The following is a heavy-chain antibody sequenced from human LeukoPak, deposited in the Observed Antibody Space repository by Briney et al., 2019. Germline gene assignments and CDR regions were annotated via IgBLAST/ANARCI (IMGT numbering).Heavy chain of an antibody. Sequence: GGSLRLSCAASGITFNSYTMNWVRQAPGKGLEWVSSISSSSSYIYYAASVKGRFTISRDNAKNSLYLQMNRLRAEDTAVYYCARERQLERLAFGKEGSAFDYWGQGTLVTVSS. D-gene: IGHD1-1*01. CDR3: ARERQLERLAFGKEGSAFDY. J-gene: IGHJ4*02. CDR2: ISSSSSYI. CDR1: GITFNSYT. V-gene: IGHV3-21*01.